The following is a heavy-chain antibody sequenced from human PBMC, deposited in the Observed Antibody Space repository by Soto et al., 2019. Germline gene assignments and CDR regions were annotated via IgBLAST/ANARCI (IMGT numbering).Heavy chain of an antibody. CDR2: ISSSSSYT. CDR3: ARDGRYYDSSGYYYNWFDP. Sequence: GGSLRLSCAASGFTFSDYYMSWIRQAPGKGLEWVSYISSSSSYTNYADSVKGRFTISRDNAKNSLYLQMNSLRAEDTAVYYCARDGRYYDSSGYYYNWFDPWGQGTLVTVPQ. V-gene: IGHV3-11*06. CDR1: GFTFSDYY. J-gene: IGHJ5*02. D-gene: IGHD3-22*01.